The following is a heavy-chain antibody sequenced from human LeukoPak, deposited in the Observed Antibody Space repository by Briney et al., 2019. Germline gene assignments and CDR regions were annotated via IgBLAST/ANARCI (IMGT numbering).Heavy chain of an antibody. D-gene: IGHD3-10*01. J-gene: IGHJ4*02. CDR3: ARDVLLWFGESHLGYFDY. Sequence: GGSLRLSCAASGFTFTNAWMNWVRQAPGKGLEWVSSISSSSSYIYYADSVKGRFTISRDNAKNSLYLQMNSLRAEDTAVYYCARDVLLWFGESHLGYFDYWGQGTLVTVSS. CDR1: GFTFTNAW. V-gene: IGHV3-21*01. CDR2: ISSSSSYI.